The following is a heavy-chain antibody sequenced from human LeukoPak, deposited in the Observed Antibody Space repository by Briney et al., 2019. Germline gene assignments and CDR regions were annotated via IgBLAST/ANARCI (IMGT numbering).Heavy chain of an antibody. CDR3: ANGGGYQLLTDGY. D-gene: IGHD2-2*01. V-gene: IGHV3-23*01. CDR1: GFFFSSYA. Sequence: GGSLRLSCAASGFFFSSYAMSWVRQAPGKGLEWVSSISGSGGSTYYADSVKGRFTISRDNSKNTLYLQMNSLRAEDTAVYYCANGGGYQLLTDGYWGQGTLVTVSS. CDR2: ISGSGGST. J-gene: IGHJ4*02.